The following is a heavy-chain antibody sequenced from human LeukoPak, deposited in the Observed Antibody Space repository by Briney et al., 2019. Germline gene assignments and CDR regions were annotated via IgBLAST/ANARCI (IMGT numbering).Heavy chain of an antibody. V-gene: IGHV3-53*01. J-gene: IGHJ4*02. Sequence: GGSLRLSCAASGFTVSSNYMSWVRQAPGKGLEWVLVIYSGGSTYYADSVKGRFTISRDNSKNTLYLQMNSLRAEDTAVYYCARDLGYSGYSYGLDYWGQGTLVTVSS. D-gene: IGHD5-18*01. CDR1: GFTVSSNY. CDR2: IYSGGST. CDR3: ARDLGYSGYSYGLDY.